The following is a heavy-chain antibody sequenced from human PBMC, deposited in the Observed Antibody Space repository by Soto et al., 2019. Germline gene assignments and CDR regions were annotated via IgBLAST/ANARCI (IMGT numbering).Heavy chain of an antibody. D-gene: IGHD3-22*01. J-gene: IGHJ2*01. CDR1: GFTFSSYA. CDR2: ISYDGSNK. V-gene: IGHV3-30-3*01. CDR3: ARDTYYYDSSGYYYDWYFDL. Sequence: ESGGGVVQPGRSLRLSCAASGFTFSSYAMHWVRQAPGKGLEWVAVISYDGSNKYYADSVKGRFTISRDNSKNTLYLQMNSLRAEDTAVYYCARDTYYYDSSGYYYDWYFDLWGRGTLVTVSS.